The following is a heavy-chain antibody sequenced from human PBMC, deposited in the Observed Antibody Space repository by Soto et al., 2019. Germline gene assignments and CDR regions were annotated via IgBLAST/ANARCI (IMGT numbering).Heavy chain of an antibody. CDR3: AKPRVPFVRSVVAGPFDN. V-gene: IGHV3-30*18. CDR1: GFTFSGFG. D-gene: IGHD6-19*01. Sequence: GGSLRLSCAASGFTFSGFGMHWVRQAPGKGLEWVAVILYDGSNKYYADSVKGRFTISRDNSKNTLYLQMNSLRAEDTAVYYFAKPRVPFVRSVVAGPFDNWGQGTLVTVSS. J-gene: IGHJ4*02. CDR2: ILYDGSNK.